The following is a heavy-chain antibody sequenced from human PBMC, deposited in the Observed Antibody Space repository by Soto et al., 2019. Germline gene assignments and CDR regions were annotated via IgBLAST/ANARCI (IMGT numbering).Heavy chain of an antibody. CDR1: GAAINVYY. Sequence: SETLSLTCNVSGAAINVYYWSWLRQSAGRGLEWIGRVYTTGNANYNPSLRSRVSISVDTSKNQVSLKLTSATATDTAIYFCVRDRLNWFDPWGRGTLVTVSS. J-gene: IGHJ5*02. CDR2: VYTTGNA. V-gene: IGHV4-4*07. CDR3: VRDRLNWFDP.